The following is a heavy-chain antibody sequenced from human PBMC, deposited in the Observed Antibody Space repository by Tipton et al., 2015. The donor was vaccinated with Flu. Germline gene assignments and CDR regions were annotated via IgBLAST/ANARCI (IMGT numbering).Heavy chain of an antibody. D-gene: IGHD4-23*01. CDR2: IYYSGST. Sequence: TLSLTCTVSGGSISSGGYYWSWIRQHPGKGLEWIGYIYYSGSTYYNPSLKSRVTISVDTSQNQFSLKLSSVTAADTAVYYCARGSTVVIGYAFDIWGQGTMVTVSS. CDR3: ARGSTVVIGYAFDI. J-gene: IGHJ3*02. CDR1: GGSISSGGYY. V-gene: IGHV4-31*03.